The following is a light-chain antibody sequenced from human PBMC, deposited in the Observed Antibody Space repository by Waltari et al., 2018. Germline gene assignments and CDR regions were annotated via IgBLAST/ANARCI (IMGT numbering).Light chain of an antibody. CDR1: NSDVGGYKY. Sequence: QSALTQPASVSGSPGQSITISCTGTNSDVGGYKYVSWYQHHPGKAPKLMIYEVSNRPSGVSNRFSGSKSGNTASLIISGLQAEDEADYYCSSYTSSSTLVCGGGTKLTVL. CDR3: SSYTSSSTLV. CDR2: EVS. V-gene: IGLV2-14*01. J-gene: IGLJ2*01.